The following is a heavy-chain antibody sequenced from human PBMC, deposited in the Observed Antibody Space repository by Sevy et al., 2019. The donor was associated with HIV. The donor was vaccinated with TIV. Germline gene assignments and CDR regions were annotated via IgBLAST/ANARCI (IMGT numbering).Heavy chain of an antibody. CDR3: ARGRVMFDS. CDR1: GYTFTDYY. CDR2: INPKSGVK. Sequence: ASVKVSCKASGYTFTDYYLHWLRQAPGQGLEWVGYINPKSGVKNYPRKFQGRVTVTADTSLGTVYMEVRSLRSDDTALYYCARGRVMFDSWGQGTLVTVSS. J-gene: IGHJ4*02. V-gene: IGHV1-2*02.